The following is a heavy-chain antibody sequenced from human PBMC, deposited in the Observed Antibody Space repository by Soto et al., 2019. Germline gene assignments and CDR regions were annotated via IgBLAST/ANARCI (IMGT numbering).Heavy chain of an antibody. V-gene: IGHV3-21*01. CDR2: ISSSNYI. Sequence: GGSLRLSCGASGFTFNTYTMNWVRQAPGKGLEWLSSISSSNYIFYADSVRGRFTSSRDNARNAMYLQINSLRDEDTAVYFCARDCSGGTCFPGMDVWGQGTTVTVSS. J-gene: IGHJ6*02. CDR3: ARDCSGGTCFPGMDV. CDR1: GFTFNTYT. D-gene: IGHD2-15*01.